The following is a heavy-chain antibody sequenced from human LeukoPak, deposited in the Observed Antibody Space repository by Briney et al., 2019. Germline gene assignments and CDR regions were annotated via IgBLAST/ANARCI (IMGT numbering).Heavy chain of an antibody. D-gene: IGHD6-13*01. Sequence: GGSLRLSCATSGFTFSVHLMSWVRQAPGKGLEGVANMDQDGSDKYYVDSVKGRFTISQDNARMSLYLQMNSLRAEGTAFYNCATSAGYWGQGTLVTVSS. V-gene: IGHV3-7*03. J-gene: IGHJ4*02. CDR3: ATSAGY. CDR1: GFTFSVHL. CDR2: MDQDGSDK.